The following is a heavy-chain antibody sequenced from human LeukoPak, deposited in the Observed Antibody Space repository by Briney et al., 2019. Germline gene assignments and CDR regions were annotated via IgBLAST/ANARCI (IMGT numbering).Heavy chain of an antibody. Sequence: SETLSLTCAVYGGSFSGYYRSWIRQPPGKGLEWIGEINHSGSTNYNPSLKSRVTISVDTSKNQFSLKLSSVTAADTAVYYCARGKTIGYSSSWYGRGVFDIWGQGTMVTVSS. CDR3: ARGKTIGYSSSWYGRGVFDI. V-gene: IGHV4-34*01. CDR1: GGSFSGYY. J-gene: IGHJ3*02. CDR2: INHSGST. D-gene: IGHD6-13*01.